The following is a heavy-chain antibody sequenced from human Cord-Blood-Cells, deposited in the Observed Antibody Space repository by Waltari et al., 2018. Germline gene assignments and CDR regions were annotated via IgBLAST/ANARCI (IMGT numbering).Heavy chain of an antibody. CDR3: ARRTLGSGSYYNY. D-gene: IGHD3-10*02. CDR1: GGSFRGYY. J-gene: IGHJ4*02. CDR2: INHSGST. Sequence: QVQLQQWGAGLLKPPETLSLTCAVHGGSFRGYYCSWIRQPPGKGLEWIGEINHSGSTNYNPSLKSRVTISVDTSKNQFSLKLSSVTAADTAVYYCARRTLGSGSYYNYWGQGTLVTVSS. V-gene: IGHV4-34*01.